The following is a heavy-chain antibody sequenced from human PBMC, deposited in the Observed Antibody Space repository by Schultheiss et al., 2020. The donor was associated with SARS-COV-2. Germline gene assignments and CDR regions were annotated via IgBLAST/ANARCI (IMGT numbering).Heavy chain of an antibody. J-gene: IGHJ5*02. V-gene: IGHV4-39*07. Sequence: SQTLSLTCTVSGGSVSSGSYYWGWIRQPPGKGLEWIGSISYSGSTYYNPSLKSRVTISVDRSKNQFSLKLSSVTAADTAVYYCARVSRTSWFDPWGQGTLVTVSS. CDR3: ARVSRTSWFDP. CDR2: ISYSGST. D-gene: IGHD1-7*01. CDR1: GGSVSSGSYY.